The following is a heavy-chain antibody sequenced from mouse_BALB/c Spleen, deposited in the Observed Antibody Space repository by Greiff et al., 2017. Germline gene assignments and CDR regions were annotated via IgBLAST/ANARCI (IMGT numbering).Heavy chain of an antibody. Sequence: QVQLKQSGAELVRPGASVTLSCKASGYTFTDYEMHWVKQTPVHGLEWIGAIDPETGGTAYNQKFKGKATLTADKSSSTAYMELRSLTSEDSAVYYCTRLDYDYDSYAMDYWGQGTSVTVSS. CDR1: GYTFTDYE. D-gene: IGHD2-4*01. J-gene: IGHJ4*01. CDR3: TRLDYDYDSYAMDY. CDR2: IDPETGGT. V-gene: IGHV1-15*01.